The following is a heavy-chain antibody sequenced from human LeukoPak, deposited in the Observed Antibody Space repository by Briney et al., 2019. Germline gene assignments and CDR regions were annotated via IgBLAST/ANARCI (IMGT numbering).Heavy chain of an antibody. CDR2: IYSGGST. J-gene: IGHJ4*02. CDR3: AREGATYDRSGYFPFDH. D-gene: IGHD3-22*01. Sequence: GGSLRLSCAASGYSVSNNYMSWVRQPPGKGLEWVSVIYSGGSTYNADSVRGRFTISRDNSKNTLYLQMNSLRAEDTAVYYCAREGATYDRSGYFPFDHWGQGTLVTVSS. CDR1: GYSVSNNY. V-gene: IGHV3-53*01.